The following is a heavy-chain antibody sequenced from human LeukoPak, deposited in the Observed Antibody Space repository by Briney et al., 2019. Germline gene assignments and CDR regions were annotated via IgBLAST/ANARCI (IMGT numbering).Heavy chain of an antibody. CDR2: INHSGST. J-gene: IGHJ4*02. V-gene: IGHV4-34*01. D-gene: IGHD2-15*01. CDR1: GGSFSGYY. CDR3: ARVKLDELKDIVVVVAADLYNFDY. Sequence: PSETLSLTCAVYGGSFSGYYWSWIRQPPGKGLEWIGEINHSGSTNYNPSLKSRVTISVDTSKNQFSLKLSSVTAADTAVYYCARVKLDELKDIVVVVAADLYNFDYWGQGTLVTVSS.